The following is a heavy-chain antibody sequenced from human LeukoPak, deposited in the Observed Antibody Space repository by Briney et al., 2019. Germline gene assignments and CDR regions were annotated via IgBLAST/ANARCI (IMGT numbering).Heavy chain of an antibody. CDR3: ARDRRTIFGVVIMRSNASFDY. J-gene: IGHJ4*02. CDR2: INPNSGGT. V-gene: IGHV1-2*02. D-gene: IGHD3-3*01. Sequence: ASVKVSCKASGYTFTGYYMHWVRQAPGQGLEWMGWINPNSGGTNYAQKFQGRVTMTRDTSISTAYMELSRLRSDDTAVYYCARDRRTIFGVVIMRSNASFDYWGQGTLVTVSS. CDR1: GYTFTGYY.